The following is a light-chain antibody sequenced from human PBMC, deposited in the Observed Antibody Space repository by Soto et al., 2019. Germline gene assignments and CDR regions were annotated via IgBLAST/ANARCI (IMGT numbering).Light chain of an antibody. CDR1: ESISTY. Sequence: DIQMTQSPSSLSASIGDRVTITCRASESISTYLNWYQQKPGKAPELLIYAASSLQSGVPSRFSGTGSGTDFTLTISSLQPEDFATYYCQQSYYTPLTFGGGTKVEIK. CDR3: QQSYYTPLT. J-gene: IGKJ4*01. V-gene: IGKV1-39*01. CDR2: AAS.